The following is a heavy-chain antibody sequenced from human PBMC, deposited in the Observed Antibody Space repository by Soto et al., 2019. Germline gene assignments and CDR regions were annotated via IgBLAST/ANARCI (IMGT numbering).Heavy chain of an antibody. CDR1: GGSISSYY. CDR2: IYTSGST. CDR3: ARSVDTAMVYYFDY. J-gene: IGHJ4*02. Sequence: SETLSLTCTVSGGSISSYYWSWIRQPAGKGLEWIGRIYTSGSTNYNPSLKSRVTMSLDTSKNQFSLKLSSVTAADTAVYYCARSVDTAMVYYFDYWGQGTLVTVS. V-gene: IGHV4-4*07. D-gene: IGHD5-18*01.